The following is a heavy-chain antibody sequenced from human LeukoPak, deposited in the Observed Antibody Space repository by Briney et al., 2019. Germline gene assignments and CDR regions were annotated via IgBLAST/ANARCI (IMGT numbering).Heavy chain of an antibody. J-gene: IGHJ4*02. CDR2: IIPIFGTA. D-gene: IGHD1-26*01. Sequence: ASVKVSCKASGGTFSSYAISWVRQAPGQGLEWMGGIIPIFGTANYAQKFQGRVTITADESTSTAYTELSSLRSEDTAVYYCARDPDLSYSGSYYEDYWGQGTLVTVSS. V-gene: IGHV1-69*13. CDR3: ARDPDLSYSGSYYEDY. CDR1: GGTFSSYA.